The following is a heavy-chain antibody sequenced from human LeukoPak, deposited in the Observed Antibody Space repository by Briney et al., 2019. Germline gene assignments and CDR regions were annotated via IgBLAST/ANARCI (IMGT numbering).Heavy chain of an antibody. D-gene: IGHD3-10*01. J-gene: IGHJ4*02. Sequence: ASVKVSCKASGYTFTGFYMHWVRQAPGQGLEWMGWINPNSGGTNYAQKFQGRVTMTRDTSIHTAYMELSSLRSDDTAVYYCAREEVSVISDTCCSGLGYWGQGTLVTVSS. V-gene: IGHV1-2*02. CDR1: GYTFTGFY. CDR2: INPNSGGT. CDR3: AREEVSVISDTCCSGLGY.